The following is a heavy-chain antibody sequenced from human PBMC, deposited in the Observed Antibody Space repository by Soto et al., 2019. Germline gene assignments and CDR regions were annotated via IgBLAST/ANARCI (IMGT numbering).Heavy chain of an antibody. D-gene: IGHD6-6*01. CDR1: GFTFSSYA. CDR2: ISSNGGST. CDR3: ARDHSSSSPVYYFDY. J-gene: IGHJ4*02. V-gene: IGHV3-64*01. Sequence: EVQLVESGGGLVQPGGSLRLYCAASGFTFSSYAMHWVRQAPGKGLEYVSAISSNGGSTYYANSVKGRFTISRDNSKNTLYLQMGSLRADDMAVYYCARDHSSSSPVYYFDYWGQGTLVTVSS.